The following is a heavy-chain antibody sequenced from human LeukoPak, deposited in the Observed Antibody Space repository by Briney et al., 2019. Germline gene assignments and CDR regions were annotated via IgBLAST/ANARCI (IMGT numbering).Heavy chain of an antibody. V-gene: IGHV1-2*02. J-gene: IGHJ5*02. D-gene: IGHD3-3*01. CDR2: INPNSGGT. Sequence: ASVKVSCKSSGYTFTVYYMHWVRQAPGQGLEWMGWINPNSGGTNYAQKFQGRVTMTRDTSISTAYMELSRLRSDDTAVYYCARVEITYYDFWSGYSVKEFDPWGQGTPVTVSS. CDR3: ARVEITYYDFWSGYSVKEFDP. CDR1: GYTFTVYY.